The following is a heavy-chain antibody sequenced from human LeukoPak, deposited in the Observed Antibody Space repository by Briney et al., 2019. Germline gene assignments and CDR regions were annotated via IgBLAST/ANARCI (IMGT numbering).Heavy chain of an antibody. Sequence: PGGSLRLSCAASGFTVSSNYMSWVRQAPGKGLEWGSVIYSGGSTYYPDSVKRRFTISSDNSKNTLYLQMNSLRAEDTAVYYCARETPSGGAFDIWGQGTMVTVSS. CDR3: ARETPSGGAFDI. D-gene: IGHD1-14*01. J-gene: IGHJ3*02. CDR1: GFTVSSNY. CDR2: IYSGGST. V-gene: IGHV3-53*01.